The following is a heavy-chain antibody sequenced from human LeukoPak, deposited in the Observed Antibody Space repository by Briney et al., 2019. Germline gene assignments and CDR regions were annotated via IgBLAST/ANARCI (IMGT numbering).Heavy chain of an antibody. J-gene: IGHJ6*03. D-gene: IGHD3-22*01. CDR3: KGTSGYSYYYYMDV. CDR2: ISAYNGNT. Sequence: GASVKASCKATGYTFTGYGISWVRQAPGQGLEWMGWISAYNGNTNYAQKLQGRVTMTTDTSTSTAYMELRSLRSDDTAVYYCKGTSGYSYYYYMDVWGKGTTVTVSS. CDR1: GYTFTGYG. V-gene: IGHV1-18*01.